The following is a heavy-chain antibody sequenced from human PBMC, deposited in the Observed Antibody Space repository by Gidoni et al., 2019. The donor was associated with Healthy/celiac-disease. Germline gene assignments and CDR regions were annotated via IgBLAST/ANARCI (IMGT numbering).Heavy chain of an antibody. J-gene: IGHJ6*02. V-gene: IGHV3-30*18. CDR1: GVTFSSYG. Sequence: QVQLVESGGGVVQPGRSLRLSCAASGVTFSSYGMHWVRQAPGKGLEWVAVISYDGSNKYYADSVNGRFTISRDNSKNTLYLQMNSLRAEDTAVYYCAKALSAYHYSGMDVWGQGTTVTVSS. CDR3: AKALSAYHYSGMDV. CDR2: ISYDGSNK. D-gene: IGHD3-3*02.